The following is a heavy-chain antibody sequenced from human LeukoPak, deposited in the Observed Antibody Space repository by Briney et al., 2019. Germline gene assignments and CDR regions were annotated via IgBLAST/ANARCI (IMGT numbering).Heavy chain of an antibody. J-gene: IGHJ4*02. Sequence: GASVKVSCKASGGTFSSYAISWVRQAPGQGLEWMGRIIPILGIANYAQKFQGRVTITADKSTSTAYMELSSLRSEDTAVYYCAGDPEYSSSNFDYWGQGTLVTVSS. CDR2: IIPILGIA. CDR1: GGTFSSYA. CDR3: AGDPEYSSSNFDY. V-gene: IGHV1-69*04. D-gene: IGHD6-6*01.